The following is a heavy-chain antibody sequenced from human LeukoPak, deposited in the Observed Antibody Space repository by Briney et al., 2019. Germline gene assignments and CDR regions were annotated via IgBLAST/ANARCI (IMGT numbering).Heavy chain of an antibody. Sequence: PGGSLRLSCAASGFTFSSYSMNWVRQAPGKGLEWVSSISSSSSYIYYADSVKGRFTTSRDNAKNSLYLQMNSLRAEDTAVYYCAREGCSGGSCYVDYWGQGTLVTVSS. CDR1: GFTFSSYS. CDR3: AREGCSGGSCYVDY. D-gene: IGHD2-15*01. CDR2: ISSSSSYI. V-gene: IGHV3-21*01. J-gene: IGHJ4*02.